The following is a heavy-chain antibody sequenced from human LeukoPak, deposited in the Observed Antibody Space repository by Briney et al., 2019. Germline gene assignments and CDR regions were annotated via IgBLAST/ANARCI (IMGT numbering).Heavy chain of an antibody. CDR3: ARLYSSGWYYFDY. V-gene: IGHV3-21*01. Sequence: PGGSLRLSCAASGFTFSSYNMNWVRQAPGKGLEWVSSISFSSSYIYYADSVKGRFTISRDNAKNSLYLQMNSLRAEDTAVYYCARLYSSGWYYFDYWGQGTLVTVSS. CDR1: GFTFSSYN. J-gene: IGHJ4*02. CDR2: ISFSSSYI. D-gene: IGHD6-19*01.